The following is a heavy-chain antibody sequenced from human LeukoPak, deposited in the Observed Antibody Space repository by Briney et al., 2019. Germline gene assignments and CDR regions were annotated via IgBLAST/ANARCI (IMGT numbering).Heavy chain of an antibody. CDR1: GGSISSYY. V-gene: IGHV4-59*01. Sequence: SETLSLTCTVSGGSISSYYWSWIRQPPGKGLEWIGYIYYSGSTNYNPSLKSRVTISVDTSQNQFSLKLSSVTAADTAVYYCAREARGWFDPWGQGTLVTVSS. CDR3: AREARGWFDP. J-gene: IGHJ5*02. CDR2: IYYSGST.